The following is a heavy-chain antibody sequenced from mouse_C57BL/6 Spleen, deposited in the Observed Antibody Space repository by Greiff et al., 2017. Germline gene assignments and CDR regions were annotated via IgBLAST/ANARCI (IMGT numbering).Heavy chain of an antibody. J-gene: IGHJ1*03. V-gene: IGHV3-6*01. CDR2: ISYDGSN. Sequence: EESGPGLVKPSQSLSLTCSVTGYSIPSGYYWNWIRQFPGNKLEWMGYISYDGSNNYNPSLKNRISITRDPSKNQFFLKLKSVTTEDTATYYCARGVYDGYPWYFDVWGTGTTVTVSS. CDR3: ARGVYDGYPWYFDV. CDR1: GYSIPSGYY. D-gene: IGHD2-3*01.